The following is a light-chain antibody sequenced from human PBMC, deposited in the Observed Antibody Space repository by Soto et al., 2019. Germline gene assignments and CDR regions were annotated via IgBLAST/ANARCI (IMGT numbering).Light chain of an antibody. CDR3: QHYRDSPGLT. J-gene: IGKJ4*01. CDR2: QTS. Sequence: EVVLTQSPGTLSLSPGERGTLSCRASQTVSANSLAWYQQKPGQPPRLLIFQTSNRVIGIPDRFSGSGAGTDFTLPINRVEPEDFAMYYWQHYRDSPGLTFGGGTRVEI. CDR1: QTVSANS. V-gene: IGKV3-20*01.